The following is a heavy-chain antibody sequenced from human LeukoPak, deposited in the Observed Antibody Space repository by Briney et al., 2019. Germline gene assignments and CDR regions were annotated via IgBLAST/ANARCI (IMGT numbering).Heavy chain of an antibody. V-gene: IGHV1-2*02. Sequence: ASVKVSCKASGYTFTGYYMHWVRQAPGQGLEWMGWINPNSGGTNYAQKFQGRVTMTRDTSISTAYMELRSLRSDDTAVYYCTRAYGPSDAFDIWGQGTMVTVSS. D-gene: IGHD4-17*01. CDR3: TRAYGPSDAFDI. J-gene: IGHJ3*02. CDR2: INPNSGGT. CDR1: GYTFTGYY.